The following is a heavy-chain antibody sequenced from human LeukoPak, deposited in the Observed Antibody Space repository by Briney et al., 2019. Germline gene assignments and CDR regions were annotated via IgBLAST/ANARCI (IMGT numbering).Heavy chain of an antibody. D-gene: IGHD3-10*01. J-gene: IGHJ6*03. CDR2: ISYDGSNK. Sequence: GGSLRLSCAASGFTFSSYGVHWVRQAPGKGLEWVAVISYDGSNKYYADSVKGRFTISRDNSKNTLYLQMNSLRAEDTAVYYCAKGALWLTYYYYYMDVWGKGTTVTVSS. CDR1: GFTFSSYG. V-gene: IGHV3-30*18. CDR3: AKGALWLTYYYYYMDV.